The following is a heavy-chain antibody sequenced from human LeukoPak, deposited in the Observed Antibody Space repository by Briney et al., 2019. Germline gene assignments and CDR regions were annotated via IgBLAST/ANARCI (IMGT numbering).Heavy chain of an antibody. J-gene: IGHJ5*02. CDR1: GYTFTSYG. CDR3: ARDQGIVVVPAAAGLDP. CDR2: ISAYNGNT. D-gene: IGHD2-2*01. V-gene: IGHV1-18*01. Sequence: GASVKVSCKASGYTFTSYGISWVRQAPGQGLEWMGWISAYNGNTNYAQKLQGRVTMTTDTSTSTAYTELRSLRSDDTAVYYCARDQGIVVVPAAAGLDPWGQGTLVTVSS.